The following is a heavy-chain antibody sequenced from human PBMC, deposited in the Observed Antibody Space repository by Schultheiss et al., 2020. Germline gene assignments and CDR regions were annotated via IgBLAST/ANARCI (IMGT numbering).Heavy chain of an antibody. CDR3: ARSYNWNPYNWFDP. J-gene: IGHJ5*02. V-gene: IGHV1-8*01. CDR1: GYTFTSYD. D-gene: IGHD1-20*01. Sequence: ASVKVSCKASGYTFTSYDINWVRQATGQGLEWMGWMNPNSGNTGYAQKFQGRVTMTRNTSISTAYMELSSLRSDDTAVYYCARSYNWNPYNWFDPWGQGTLVTVSS. CDR2: MNPNSGNT.